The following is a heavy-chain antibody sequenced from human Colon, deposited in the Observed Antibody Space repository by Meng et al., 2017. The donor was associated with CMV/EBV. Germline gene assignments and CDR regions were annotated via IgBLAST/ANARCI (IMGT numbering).Heavy chain of an antibody. V-gene: IGHV1-58*01. Sequence: SVKVSCKASGFTFSRSGVHWVRQARGQRLEWIGWIVVGSDNTNYAQKFQERVTITRDMSTSTAYMELSSLRSEDTAVYYCAADSTLYDFWRYGLDVGGQGTTVTVSS. J-gene: IGHJ6*02. CDR2: IVVGSDNT. CDR1: GFTFSRSG. D-gene: IGHD3-3*01. CDR3: AADSTLYDFWRYGLDV.